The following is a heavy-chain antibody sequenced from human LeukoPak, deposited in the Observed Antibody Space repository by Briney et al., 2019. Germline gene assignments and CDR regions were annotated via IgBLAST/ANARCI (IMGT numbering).Heavy chain of an antibody. J-gene: IGHJ5*02. V-gene: IGHV3-7*01. CDR2: IKEDGSAQ. D-gene: IGHD2-2*01. CDR1: GFTFDGYW. CDR3: ATSSNAPGNH. Sequence: GGSLRLSCAASGFTFDGYWMSWVRQAPGKGLEWVANIKEDGSAQYYVGSVKGRFTISRDNAKNSLNLQMNSLRAEDTAVYYCATSSNAPGNHWGQGTLVTVSS.